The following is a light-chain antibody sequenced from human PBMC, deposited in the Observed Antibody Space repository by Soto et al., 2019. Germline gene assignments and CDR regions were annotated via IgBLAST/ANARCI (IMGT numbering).Light chain of an antibody. J-gene: IGKJ4*01. Sequence: EIVLTQSPVTLSLSPGERATLSCRASQSVTSFLAWYQQKPGQAPRLLIYDVSHRDTGIPARFSGSGSGTDFTLTISSLEPEDFAVYYCQQRSNWPLTFGGGTKVEIK. CDR3: QQRSNWPLT. CDR2: DVS. V-gene: IGKV3-11*01. CDR1: QSVTSF.